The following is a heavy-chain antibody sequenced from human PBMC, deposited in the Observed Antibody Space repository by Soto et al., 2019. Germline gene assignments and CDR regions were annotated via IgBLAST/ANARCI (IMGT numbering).Heavy chain of an antibody. Sequence: PGESLKISCKTSGYNFDNYWIIWVRQMPGKGLEWMGRVDPSDSYVNYSPSFQGHIAISIDKSINTAYLQWSSLKASDTAIYYCARPKGGTDWLAPWGQGNLVTVSS. CDR3: ARPKGGTDWLAP. D-gene: IGHD3-16*01. CDR2: VDPSDSYV. V-gene: IGHV5-10-1*01. J-gene: IGHJ5*02. CDR1: GYNFDNYW.